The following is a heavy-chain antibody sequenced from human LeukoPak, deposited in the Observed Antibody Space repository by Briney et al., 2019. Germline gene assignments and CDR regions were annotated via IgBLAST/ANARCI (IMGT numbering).Heavy chain of an antibody. CDR3: AKDSYDFWSGPPPDY. CDR2: ISGSGGST. V-gene: IGHV3-23*01. D-gene: IGHD3-3*01. Sequence: GGSLRLSCAASGFTFSSYSMNWVRQAPGKGLEWVSAISGSGGSTYYADSVKGRFTISRDNSKNTLYLQMNSLRAEDTAVYYCAKDSYDFWSGPPPDYWGQGTLVTVSS. CDR1: GFTFSSYS. J-gene: IGHJ4*02.